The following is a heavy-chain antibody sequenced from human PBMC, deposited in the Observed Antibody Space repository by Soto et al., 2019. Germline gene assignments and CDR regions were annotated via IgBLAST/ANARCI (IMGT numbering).Heavy chain of an antibody. J-gene: IGHJ4*02. D-gene: IGHD5-18*01. CDR2: ISGSGGST. Sequence: GGSLSLSSAASGFPCSSYAMSLVRPAPGKGLEWVSAISGSGGSTYYADSVKGRFTISRDNSKNSLYLQMNSLRAEDTAVYYCAKSADTAMATWFDYWGQGTLVTSPQ. CDR3: AKSADTAMATWFDY. V-gene: IGHV3-23*01. CDR1: GFPCSSYA.